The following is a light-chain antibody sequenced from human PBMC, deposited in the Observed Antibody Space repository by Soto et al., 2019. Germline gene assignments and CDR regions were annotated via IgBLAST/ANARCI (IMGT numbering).Light chain of an antibody. V-gene: IGLV1-40*01. Sequence: QSVLTQPPSXXXXXXXXXXISCTGSSSNIGAGYDVHWYQQLPGTAPKLLICGNSNRPSGVPDRFSGSKSGTSASLAITGLQAEDEADYYCQSYDSSLSGWVFGGGTKVTVL. CDR3: QSYDSSLSGWV. CDR2: GNS. J-gene: IGLJ3*02. CDR1: SSNIGAGYD.